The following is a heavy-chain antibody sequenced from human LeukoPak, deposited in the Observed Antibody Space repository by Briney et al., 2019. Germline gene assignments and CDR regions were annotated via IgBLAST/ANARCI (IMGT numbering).Heavy chain of an antibody. Sequence: SETLSLTCTVSGGSISSGGYYWSWIRQPPGKGLEWIGYIYHSGSTYYNPSLKSRVTISVDRSRNQFSLKLSSVTAADTAVYYCAREYSGSYYSIDYWGQGTLVTVSS. CDR3: AREYSGSYYSIDY. D-gene: IGHD1-26*01. CDR2: IYHSGST. V-gene: IGHV4-30-2*01. J-gene: IGHJ4*02. CDR1: GGSISSGGYY.